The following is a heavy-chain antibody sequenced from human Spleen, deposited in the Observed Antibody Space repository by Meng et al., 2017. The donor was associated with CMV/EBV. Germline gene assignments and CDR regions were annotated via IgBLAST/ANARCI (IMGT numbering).Heavy chain of an antibody. CDR3: AKGGRIVGATDYFDY. Sequence: SETLSLTCAVYGGSFSGYYWSWIRQPPGKGLEWIGEINHSGSTNHNPSLKSRVTMSVDTSKNQFSLKLSSVTAADTAVYYCAKGGRIVGATDYFDYWGQGTLVTVSS. V-gene: IGHV4-34*01. J-gene: IGHJ4*02. CDR2: INHSGST. D-gene: IGHD1-26*01. CDR1: GGSFSGYY.